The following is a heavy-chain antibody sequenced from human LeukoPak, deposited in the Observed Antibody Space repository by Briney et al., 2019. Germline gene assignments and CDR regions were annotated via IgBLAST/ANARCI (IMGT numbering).Heavy chain of an antibody. V-gene: IGHV3-21*01. CDR2: ISSSSSYI. CDR1: GFTFSSYS. CDR3: ARDRWELRTGWDY. J-gene: IGHJ4*02. D-gene: IGHD1-26*01. Sequence: GGSLRLSCAASGFTFSSYSMNWVRQAPGKGLEWVSSISSSSSYIYYADSVKGRFTISRDNSKNTLYLQMNSLRAEDTAVYYCARDRWELRTGWDYWGQGTLVTVSS.